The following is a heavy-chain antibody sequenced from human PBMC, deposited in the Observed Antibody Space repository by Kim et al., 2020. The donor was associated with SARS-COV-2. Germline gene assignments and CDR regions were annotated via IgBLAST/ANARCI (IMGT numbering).Heavy chain of an antibody. D-gene: IGHD6-13*01. CDR1: GFTFSSYA. Sequence: GGSLRLSCAASGFTFSSYAMSWVRQAPGKGLEWVSAISGSGGSTYYADSVKGRFTISRDNSKNTLYLQMNSLRAEDTAVYYCAKTQNLTSSSWYGGDFDYWGQGTLVTVSS. J-gene: IGHJ4*02. V-gene: IGHV3-23*01. CDR3: AKTQNLTSSSWYGGDFDY. CDR2: ISGSGGST.